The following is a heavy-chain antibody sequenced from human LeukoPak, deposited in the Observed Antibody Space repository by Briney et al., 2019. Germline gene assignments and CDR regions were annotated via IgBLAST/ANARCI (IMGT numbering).Heavy chain of an antibody. J-gene: IGHJ3*02. CDR3: ARVGFVVDDAFDI. Sequence: GGSLRLSCAASGFTFSSYGMHWVRQAPGKGLEWVAVIWYDGSNKYYADSVKGRFTISRDNSKNTLYLQMNSLRAEDTAVYYCARVGFVVDDAFDIWGQGTMVTVSS. V-gene: IGHV3-33*01. CDR2: IWYDGSNK. CDR1: GFTFSSYG. D-gene: IGHD2-21*01.